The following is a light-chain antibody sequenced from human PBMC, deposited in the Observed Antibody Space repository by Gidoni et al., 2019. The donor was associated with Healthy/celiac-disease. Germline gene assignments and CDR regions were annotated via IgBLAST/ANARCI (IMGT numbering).Light chain of an antibody. V-gene: IGLV3-25*03. CDR3: QSADSSGTYVV. Sequence: SYELTQPPPVSVSPGQTARITCSGDALPKQYAYWYPQTPGQAPVLVRYKDSERPSGIPGRFSGSSSGTTVTLTISGVQAEDEADYYCQSADSSGTYVVFGGGTKLTVL. CDR2: KDS. CDR1: ALPKQY. J-gene: IGLJ2*01.